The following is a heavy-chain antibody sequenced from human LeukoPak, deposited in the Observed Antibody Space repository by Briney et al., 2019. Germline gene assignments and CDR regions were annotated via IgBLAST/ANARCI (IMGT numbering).Heavy chain of an antibody. J-gene: IGHJ4*02. CDR2: IYYSGST. Sequence: SETLSLTCTVSVGSISSSSYYWGWIRQPPGKGLEWIGSIYYSGSTYYNPSLKSRVTISVDTSKNQFSLKLSSVTAADTAVYYCARHITIFGVVIKGGSYYFDYWGQGTLVTVSS. D-gene: IGHD3-3*01. V-gene: IGHV4-39*01. CDR3: ARHITIFGVVIKGGSYYFDY. CDR1: VGSISSSSYY.